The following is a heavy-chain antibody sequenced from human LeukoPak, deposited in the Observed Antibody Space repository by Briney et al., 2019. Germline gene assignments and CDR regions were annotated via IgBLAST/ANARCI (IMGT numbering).Heavy chain of an antibody. D-gene: IGHD6-13*01. J-gene: IGHJ3*02. Sequence: GESLKISCKGSGYSFTSYWIGWVRQMPGKGLEWMGIIYPGDSDTRYSPSFQGQVTISADKSISTAYLQWSSLKASDTAMYYCARRGEQQLVVEGHAFDIWGQGTMVTVSS. CDR2: IYPGDSDT. CDR3: ARRGEQQLVVEGHAFDI. V-gene: IGHV5-51*01. CDR1: GYSFTSYW.